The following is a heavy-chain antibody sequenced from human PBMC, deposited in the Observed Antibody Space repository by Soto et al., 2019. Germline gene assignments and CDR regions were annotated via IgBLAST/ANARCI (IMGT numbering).Heavy chain of an antibody. Sequence: ASVKVSCKASGGTFSSYAISWVRQAPGQGLEWMGGIIPIFGTANYAQKFQGRVTITADESTSTAYMELSGLRSEGTAVYYCARAIKTAAAYYYYYGMDVWGQGTTVTV. J-gene: IGHJ6*02. D-gene: IGHD6-13*01. CDR2: IIPIFGTA. V-gene: IGHV1-69*13. CDR3: ARAIKTAAAYYYYYGMDV. CDR1: GGTFSSYA.